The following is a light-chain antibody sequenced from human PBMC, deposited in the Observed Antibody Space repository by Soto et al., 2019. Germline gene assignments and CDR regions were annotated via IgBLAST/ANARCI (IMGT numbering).Light chain of an antibody. CDR3: QQYNNWPPLT. V-gene: IGKV3-15*01. J-gene: IGKJ4*01. CDR2: GAS. CDR1: QSVSSN. Sequence: EIVLTQSPGTLSLSPGERVTLSCRASQSVSSNFLAWYQQKPGQAPRLRIYGASTRATGIPARFSGSGSGTEFTLTISSLQSEDFAVYYCQQYNNWPPLTFGGGTKVDIK.